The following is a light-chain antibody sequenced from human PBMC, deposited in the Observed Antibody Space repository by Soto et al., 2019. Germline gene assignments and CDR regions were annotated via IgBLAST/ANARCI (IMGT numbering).Light chain of an antibody. CDR2: EVS. CDR1: SSDVGGYNF. Sequence: QSALTQPPSASGSAGQSVTISCTGASSDVGGYNFVSWYQEQPGKAPKLIIYEVSKRPSGVPDRFSGSKSGNTASLTVSGLQAEDEAYYYCSSYAGSNNRYVFGTGTKLTVL. CDR3: SSYAGSNNRYV. V-gene: IGLV2-8*01. J-gene: IGLJ1*01.